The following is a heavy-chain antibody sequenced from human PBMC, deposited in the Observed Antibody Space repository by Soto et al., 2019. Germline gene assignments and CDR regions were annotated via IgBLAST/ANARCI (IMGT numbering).Heavy chain of an antibody. D-gene: IGHD5-18*01. Sequence: EVQLVESGGGLVQPGGSLRLSCAASGFTFSSYWMSWVRQAPGKGLEWVANIKQDGSEKYYVDSVKGRFTISRDNAKNSLYLQMNILRAEDTAVYYCARERGYSYGDIFDLWGRGTLVTVSS. CDR1: GFTFSSYW. V-gene: IGHV3-7*05. J-gene: IGHJ2*01. CDR2: IKQDGSEK. CDR3: ARERGYSYGDIFDL.